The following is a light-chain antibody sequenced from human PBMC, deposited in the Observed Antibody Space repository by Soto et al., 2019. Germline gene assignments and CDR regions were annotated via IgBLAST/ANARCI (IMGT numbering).Light chain of an antibody. Sequence: EIVLTQSPDTLSLSPGERATLSCRASQSVRSERLAWYQQKRGQAPTLLIFDASSRASGTPERFSGSGSGTDFTLTISRLEPEDFAVYYCQQYGSSPGFGQGTRLEIK. CDR2: DAS. V-gene: IGKV3-20*01. CDR3: QQYGSSPG. CDR1: QSVRSER. J-gene: IGKJ5*01.